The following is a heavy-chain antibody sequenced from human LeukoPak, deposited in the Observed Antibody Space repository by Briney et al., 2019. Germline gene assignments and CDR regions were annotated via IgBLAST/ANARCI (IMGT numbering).Heavy chain of an antibody. CDR1: GFTFSNCA. Sequence: GGSLRLSCAASGFTFSNCAMSWVRQAPGKGLEWVSAISGSGGSTYYADSVKGRFTISRDNSKSTLYLQMNSLRAEDTAVYYCAKDAEGRFFDYWGQGTLVTVSS. J-gene: IGHJ4*02. CDR3: AKDAEGRFFDY. D-gene: IGHD3-3*01. CDR2: ISGSGGST. V-gene: IGHV3-23*01.